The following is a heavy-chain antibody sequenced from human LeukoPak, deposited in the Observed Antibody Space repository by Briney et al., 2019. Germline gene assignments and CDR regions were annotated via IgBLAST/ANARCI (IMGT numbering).Heavy chain of an antibody. V-gene: IGHV3-64D*06. D-gene: IGHD6-13*01. CDR1: GFTFSSYA. CDR2: ISSNGGST. CDR3: VKDSPYSSSWYFDY. Sequence: HPGGSLRLSCAASGFTFSSYAMHWVRQAPGKGLEYASAISSNGGSTYYADSVKGRFTISRDNSKNTLYLQMSSLRAEDTAVYYCVKDSPYSSSWYFDYWGQGTLVTVSS. J-gene: IGHJ4*02.